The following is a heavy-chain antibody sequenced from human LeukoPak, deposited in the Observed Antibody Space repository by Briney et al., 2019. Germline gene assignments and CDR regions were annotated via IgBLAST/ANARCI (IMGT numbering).Heavy chain of an antibody. CDR1: GYTFTGYY. CDR3: ARSDSDDYGDYFDY. J-gene: IGHJ4*02. CDR2: INPNSGGT. D-gene: IGHD4-17*01. V-gene: IGHV1-2*02. Sequence: ASVKVSCKASGYTFTGYYMHWVRQAHGQGLEWMGWINPNSGGTNYAQKFQGRVTMTRDTSISTAYMELSRLRSDDTAVYYCARSDSDDYGDYFDYWGQGTLVTVSS.